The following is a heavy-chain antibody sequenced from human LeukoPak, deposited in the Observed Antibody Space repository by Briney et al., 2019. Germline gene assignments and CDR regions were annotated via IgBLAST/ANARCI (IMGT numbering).Heavy chain of an antibody. V-gene: IGHV1-8*01. D-gene: IGHD2-2*01. CDR1: GYTFTSYD. Sequence: GASVKVSCKASGYTFTSYDINWVRQATGQGLEWMGWMNPNSGNTGYAQKFQGRVTMTRNTSISTAYMELSSLRSEDTAVYYCARGTPYCSSTSCYAGNNHLDSWGQGTLVTVSS. CDR2: MNPNSGNT. J-gene: IGHJ4*02. CDR3: ARGTPYCSSTSCYAGNNHLDS.